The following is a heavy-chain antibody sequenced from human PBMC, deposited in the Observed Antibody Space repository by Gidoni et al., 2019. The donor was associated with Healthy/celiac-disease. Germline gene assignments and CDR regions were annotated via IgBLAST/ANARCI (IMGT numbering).Heavy chain of an antibody. J-gene: IGHJ4*02. D-gene: IGHD2-15*01. CDR1: GITFSSYA. CDR3: APMSRALVSGGSCYFDY. V-gene: IGHV3-23*01. CDR2: ISGSGGST. Sequence: EVQLLESGGGLVKPGGALRLSGAASGITFSSYAMSWVRQAPGKGLEWVSAISGSGGSTYYADSVTGRFPISRDTSKNTLYLQMNSLRAEDTAVYYCAPMSRALVSGGSCYFDYWGQGTLVTVSS.